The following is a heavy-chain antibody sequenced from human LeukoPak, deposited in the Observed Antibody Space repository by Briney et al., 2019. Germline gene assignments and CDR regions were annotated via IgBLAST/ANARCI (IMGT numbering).Heavy chain of an antibody. J-gene: IGHJ4*02. Sequence: GGSLRLSCAASGFTFSNYWMSWVRQAPGKGLEWVANIKQDGSKKYYVDSVKGRFAISRDNAKNSLYLQMNSLRAEDTAVYYCGSFRITVAGRTGLDYWGQGTLVTVSS. CDR1: GFTFSNYW. V-gene: IGHV3-7*01. D-gene: IGHD6-19*01. CDR3: GSFRITVAGRTGLDY. CDR2: IKQDGSKK.